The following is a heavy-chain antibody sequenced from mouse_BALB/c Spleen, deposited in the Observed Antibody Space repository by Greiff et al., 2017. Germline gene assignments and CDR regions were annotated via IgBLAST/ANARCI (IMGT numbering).Heavy chain of an antibody. Sequence: EVQLQQSGPELVKPGASVKISCKASGYSFTGYYMHWVKQSHVKSLEWIGRINPYNGATSYNQNFKDKASLTVDKSSSTAYMELHSLTSEDSAVYYCARGYYFDYWGQGTTLTVSS. CDR2: INPYNGAT. J-gene: IGHJ2*01. CDR3: ARGYYFDY. V-gene: IGHV1-31*01. CDR1: GYSFTGYY.